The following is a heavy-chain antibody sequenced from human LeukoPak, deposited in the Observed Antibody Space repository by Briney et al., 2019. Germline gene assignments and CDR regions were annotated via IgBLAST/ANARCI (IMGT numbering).Heavy chain of an antibody. V-gene: IGHV4-61*01. CDR2: IYYNGNT. J-gene: IGHJ4*02. D-gene: IGHD3-10*01. Sequence: SETLSLTCTVSGVSVSSVSHYWSWIRQPPGKELEWIGYIYYNGNTNYNPSLKSRVTISVDTSKNQFSLKLNSVTAADTAVYYCARRSTYGFFDSWGQGTLVTVSS. CDR1: GVSVSSVSHY. CDR3: ARRSTYGFFDS.